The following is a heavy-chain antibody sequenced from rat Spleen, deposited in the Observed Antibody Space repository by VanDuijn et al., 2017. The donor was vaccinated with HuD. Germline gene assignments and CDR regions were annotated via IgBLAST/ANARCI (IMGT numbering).Heavy chain of an antibody. Sequence: QVHLKESGPGLVQPSQTLSLTCTVSGFSLTNNGVVWIRQPPGKGLEWIAAISIKGSTYYNSPLKSRLSISRDTPTSQVFLKMNGLQTEGTAIYCWAIVPFDYWGQGVMVTVSS. CDR3: AIVPFDY. V-gene: IGHV2S12*01. CDR2: ISIKGST. J-gene: IGHJ2*01. CDR1: GFSLTNNG. D-gene: IGHD1-11*01.